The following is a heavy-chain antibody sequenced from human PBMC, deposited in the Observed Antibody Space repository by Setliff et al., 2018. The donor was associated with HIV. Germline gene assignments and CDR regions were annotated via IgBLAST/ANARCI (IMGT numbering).Heavy chain of an antibody. J-gene: IGHJ4*02. V-gene: IGHV5-51*01. D-gene: IGHD3-16*01. CDR1: GYSFSDYW. CDR3: PRLWHENWGGVDY. CDR2: IFPDDSDT. Sequence: GESLKISCKASGYSFSDYWIGWVRQMPGKGLEWMGIIFPDDSDTRYSPSFQGHVTISADNSISTAYLQWSSLKASDTAMYYCPRLWHENWGGVDYWGQGTLVTVSS.